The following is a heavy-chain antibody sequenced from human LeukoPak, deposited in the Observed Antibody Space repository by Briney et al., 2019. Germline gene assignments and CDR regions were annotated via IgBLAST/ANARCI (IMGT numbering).Heavy chain of an antibody. J-gene: IGHJ4*02. V-gene: IGHV1-2*02. CDR3: ARDFVGGRDY. CDR2: INPNSGGT. D-gene: IGHD3-16*01. CDR1: GYTFTDYY. Sequence: ASVKVSCKASGYTFTDYYMHWVRQAPGQGLEWMGWINPNSGGTNYAQKFQGRVTMTRDTSISTVYMELSRLRSDDTAVYYCARDFVGGRDYWGQGTLVTVSS.